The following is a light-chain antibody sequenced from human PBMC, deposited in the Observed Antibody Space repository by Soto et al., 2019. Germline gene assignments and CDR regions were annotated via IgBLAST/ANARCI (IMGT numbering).Light chain of an antibody. V-gene: IGKV1-5*02. CDR1: QNIRNW. Sequence: DTQMTPSPSIVSTSVGDRVTIICRASQNIRNWLAWYQQKPGKAPKVLIYGASNLESGVPSRFSGSGSGTEFTLTISSLRPDDFATYYCQQYDGHFGQGTK. J-gene: IGKJ2*01. CDR3: QQYDGH. CDR2: GAS.